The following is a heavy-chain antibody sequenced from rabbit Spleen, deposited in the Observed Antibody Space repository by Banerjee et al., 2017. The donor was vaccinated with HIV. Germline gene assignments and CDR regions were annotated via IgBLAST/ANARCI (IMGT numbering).Heavy chain of an antibody. CDR3: ARGYVTGDL. V-gene: IGHV1S40*01. CDR1: GFSFSTNYY. D-gene: IGHD4-1*01. CDR2: ISSGGTT. Sequence: QSLEESGGDLVKPGASLTLTCTASGFSFSTNYYMCWVRQAPGKGLEWIGYISSGGTTYYASWVNGRFTISRSTSLNTVTLQMTSLTAADTATYFCARGYVTGDLWGQAPWSPS. J-gene: IGHJ4*01.